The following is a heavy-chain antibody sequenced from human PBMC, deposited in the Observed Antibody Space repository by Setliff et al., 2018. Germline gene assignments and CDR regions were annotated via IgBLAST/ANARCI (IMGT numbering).Heavy chain of an antibody. CDR2: IKQDGSEI. Sequence: GGSLRLSCAASGLTFSSYWMTWVRQAPGKGLEWLANIKQDGSEIYCADSVKGRFTISRDNAKNSLYLQMNSLRAEDTAVYYCARGGRFAHYMDVWGKGTTVTVSS. CDR3: ARGGRFAHYMDV. CDR1: GLTFSSYW. D-gene: IGHD3-3*01. V-gene: IGHV3-7*03. J-gene: IGHJ6*03.